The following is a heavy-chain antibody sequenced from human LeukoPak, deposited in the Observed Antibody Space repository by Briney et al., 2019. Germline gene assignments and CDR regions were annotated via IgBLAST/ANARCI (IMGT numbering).Heavy chain of an antibody. D-gene: IGHD4-17*01. CDR2: INAGNGNT. J-gene: IGHJ5*02. CDR3: ARDLLSPISTVTREGRFDP. V-gene: IGHV1-3*01. CDR1: GYTFTSYA. Sequence: GASVKVSCKASGYTFTSYAMHWVRQAPGQRLEWMGWINAGNGNTKYSQKSQGRVTITRDTSASTAYMELSSLRSEDTAVYYCARDLLSPISTVTREGRFDPWGQGTLVTVSS.